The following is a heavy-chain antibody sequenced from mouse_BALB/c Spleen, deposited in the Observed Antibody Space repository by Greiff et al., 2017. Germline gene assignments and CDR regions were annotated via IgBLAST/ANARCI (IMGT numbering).Heavy chain of an antibody. Sequence: EVQLVESGGGLVQPGGSLKLSCAASGFTFSSYGMSWVRQTPDKRLELVATINSNGGSTYYPDSVKGRFTISRDNAKNTLYLQMSSLKSEDTAMYYCARDSDYRYDGAMDYWGQGTSVTVSS. D-gene: IGHD2-14*01. V-gene: IGHV5-6-3*01. J-gene: IGHJ4*01. CDR1: GFTFSSYG. CDR3: ARDSDYRYDGAMDY. CDR2: INSNGGST.